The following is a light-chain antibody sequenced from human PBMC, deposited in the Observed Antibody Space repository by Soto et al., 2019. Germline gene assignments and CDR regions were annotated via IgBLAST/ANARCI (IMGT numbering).Light chain of an antibody. CDR3: QQYNNWPWT. CDR2: GAS. V-gene: IGKV3-15*01. CDR1: QSVSSN. J-gene: IGKJ1*01. Sequence: EIVMTQSPATLSVSPGERATLSCRPSQSVSSNLAWYQQKPGQAPSLLIYGASTRATGIAARFSGSGSGTEFTLSISSLQSEDFAVYYCQQYNNWPWTFGQGTKV.